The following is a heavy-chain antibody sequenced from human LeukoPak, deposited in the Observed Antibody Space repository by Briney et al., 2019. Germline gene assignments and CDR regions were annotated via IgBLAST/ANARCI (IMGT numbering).Heavy chain of an antibody. CDR3: AKDLGDYDGNSDLNY. D-gene: IGHD4-23*01. J-gene: IGHJ4*02. CDR1: GFTFSSYA. V-gene: IGHV3-30*04. Sequence: AGGSLRLSCAASGFTFSSYAMHWVRQAPGKGLEWVAVISYDGSNKYYADSVKGRFTISRDNSRNTLYLQMNSLRAEDTAMYYCAKDLGDYDGNSDLNYWGQGTLVTVSS. CDR2: ISYDGSNK.